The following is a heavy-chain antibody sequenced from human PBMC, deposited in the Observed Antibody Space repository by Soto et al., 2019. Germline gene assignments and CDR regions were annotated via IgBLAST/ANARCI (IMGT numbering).Heavy chain of an antibody. D-gene: IGHD3-16*01. Sequence: QVPLVESGGGVVQPGRSLRLSCAASEFPFNNYAMHWVRQAPGKGLEWVAFISYDGSDKFYADSVKGRFTISRDNSKSTLYLQMNSLRPEDTAVYYCAKEGADFYIRGQGTMVTVSS. J-gene: IGHJ3*02. V-gene: IGHV3-30-3*01. CDR1: EFPFNNYA. CDR3: AKEGADFYI. CDR2: ISYDGSDK.